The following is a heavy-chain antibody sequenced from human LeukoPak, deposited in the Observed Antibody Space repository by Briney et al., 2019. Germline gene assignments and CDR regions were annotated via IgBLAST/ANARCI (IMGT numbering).Heavy chain of an antibody. CDR3: ARRRQYYYFWSALDV. CDR2: IYYSGTT. J-gene: IGHJ6*04. V-gene: IGHV4-39*01. CDR1: GDSIGTSSYY. Sequence: SETLSLTCTVSGDSIGTSSYYWGWIRQPPGKGLEWIGTIYYSGTTYYNPSVKSRVTISVDTSKNQFSLKLSSVTAADSAVYYCARRRQYYYFWSALDVWGKGTTVTVSS. D-gene: IGHD3-3*01.